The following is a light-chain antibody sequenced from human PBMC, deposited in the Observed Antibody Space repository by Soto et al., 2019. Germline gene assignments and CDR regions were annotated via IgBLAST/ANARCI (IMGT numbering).Light chain of an antibody. J-gene: IGKJ1*01. CDR1: QSVSSSY. V-gene: IGKV3-20*01. CDR3: QQYGSSSWT. CDR2: GAS. Sequence: EIVLTQSPGTLSLSPGERATLSCMASQSVSSSYLAWYQQGPGQAPRLLIYGASSRATGIPDRFSGSGSGTEFTLTISRLEPEDFAVYYCQQYGSSSWTFGQGTKVDIK.